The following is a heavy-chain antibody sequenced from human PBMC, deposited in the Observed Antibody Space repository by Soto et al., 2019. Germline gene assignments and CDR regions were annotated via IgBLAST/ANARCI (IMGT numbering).Heavy chain of an antibody. Sequence: LVESGGGLVQAGESLRLSCAVSGFSVSNNYMTWVRQAPGKGLEWISVIYSDGTTYHADSVKGRFIASRDNSQNTLYLQMNNLRVEDSAVYFCARDTHSAVRSDWWGQETLVTVAS. D-gene: IGHD3-9*01. CDR1: GFSVSNNY. CDR3: ARDTHSAVRSDW. CDR2: IYSDGTT. J-gene: IGHJ4*02. V-gene: IGHV3-66*01.